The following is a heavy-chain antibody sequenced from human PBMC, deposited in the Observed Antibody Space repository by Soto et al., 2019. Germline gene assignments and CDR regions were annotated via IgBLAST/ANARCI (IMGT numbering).Heavy chain of an antibody. V-gene: IGHV1-18*01. Sequence: QVQLVQSGAEVKKPGASVKVSCKASGYTFTSYFISWVRQAPGQGLEWMGWISAYNGNTNYAQKLKXXXTXXTDTSTSTAYMELRSLRSDDTAVYYCARDDPPTHYWGQGTLVTVSS. D-gene: IGHD4-17*01. CDR3: ARDDPPTHY. J-gene: IGHJ4*02. CDR1: GYTFTSYF. CDR2: ISAYNGNT.